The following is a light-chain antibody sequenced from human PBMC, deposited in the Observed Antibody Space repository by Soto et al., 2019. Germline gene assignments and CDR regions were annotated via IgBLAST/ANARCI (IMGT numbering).Light chain of an antibody. CDR2: WAS. J-gene: IGKJ4*01. V-gene: IGKV4-1*01. CDR1: QSVLHSSNSLNY. CDR3: QQYYSTPQLT. Sequence: DIVMTQSPDSLSVSLGERATINCKSSQSVLHSSNSLNYLDWYQQKPGQPPTLLFYWASTREPGVSDRFSGSRSVTDFTLTINSLQAEDVATYYCQQYYSTPQLTFGGGTKVEIK.